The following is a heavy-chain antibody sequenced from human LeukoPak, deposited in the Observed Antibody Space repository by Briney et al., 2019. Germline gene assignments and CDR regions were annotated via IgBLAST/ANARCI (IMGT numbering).Heavy chain of an antibody. D-gene: IGHD3-3*01. CDR2: MNPNSGNT. CDR1: GYTITSYD. V-gene: IGHV1-8*01. Sequence: ASVKVSCKASGYTITSYDINWVRQATGQGLEWMGWMNPNSGNTGYAQKFQGRVTMTRNTSISTAYMELSSLRSEDTAVYYCARGNYYDFWSGYPYFDYWGQGTLVTVSS. J-gene: IGHJ4*02. CDR3: ARGNYYDFWSGYPYFDY.